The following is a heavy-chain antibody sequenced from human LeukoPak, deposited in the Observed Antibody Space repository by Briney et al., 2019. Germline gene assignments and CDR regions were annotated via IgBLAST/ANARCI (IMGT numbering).Heavy chain of an antibody. J-gene: IGHJ4*02. CDR1: GGSFSGYY. CDR3: ARYRPYYDFWSGYKTGGYFDY. D-gene: IGHD3-3*01. CDR2: INHSGST. V-gene: IGHV4-34*01. Sequence: PSETLSLTCAVYGGSFSGYYWSWIRQPPGKGLEWIGEINHSGSTNYNPSLKSRVTISVDTSKNQFSLKLSSVTAADTAVYYCARYRPYYDFWSGYKTGGYFDYWGQGTLVTVSS.